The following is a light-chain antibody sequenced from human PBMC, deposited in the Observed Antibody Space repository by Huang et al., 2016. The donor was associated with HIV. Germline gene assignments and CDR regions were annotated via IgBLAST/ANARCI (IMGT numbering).Light chain of an antibody. J-gene: IGKJ1*01. CDR3: QQYYTSPT. CDR1: QVISNS. V-gene: IGKV1-NL1*01. Sequence: DIQMTQSPSSLSAFVGDTVTITCRASQVISNSVAWYQQKPGKAPKLLLYSTSRLESGAPSRFRGGGSGTDYTLTINSLQLDDFATYYCQQYYTSPTFGQGSKVEIK. CDR2: STS.